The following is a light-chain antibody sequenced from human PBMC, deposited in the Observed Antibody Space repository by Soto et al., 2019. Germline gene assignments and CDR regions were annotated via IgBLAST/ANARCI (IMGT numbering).Light chain of an antibody. CDR3: QHSYCPPFT. Sequence: DIEMTQSPSSLSASVGDRATITCRASQSISGNLNWYQQKPGKAPKLLIYAASILQSGVPSRLGGSGSRTDFNLSISSLQPEDFATYYYQHSYCPPFTFGRGTKVDSK. V-gene: IGKV1-39*01. CDR1: QSISGN. J-gene: IGKJ3*01. CDR2: AAS.